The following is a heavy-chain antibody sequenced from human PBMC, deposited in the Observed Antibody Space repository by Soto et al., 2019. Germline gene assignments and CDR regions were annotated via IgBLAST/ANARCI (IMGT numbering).Heavy chain of an antibody. CDR2: ISWNSGSI. CDR1: GFTFDDYA. Sequence: VQLVESGGGLVQPGRSLRLSCAASGFTFDDYAMHWVRQAPGKGLEWVSGISWNSGSIGYADSVKGRFTISRDNAKNSLYLQMNSLRAEDTALYYCAKEGGALDLGYWGQGTLVTVSS. J-gene: IGHJ4*02. D-gene: IGHD3-16*01. CDR3: AKEGGALDLGY. V-gene: IGHV3-9*01.